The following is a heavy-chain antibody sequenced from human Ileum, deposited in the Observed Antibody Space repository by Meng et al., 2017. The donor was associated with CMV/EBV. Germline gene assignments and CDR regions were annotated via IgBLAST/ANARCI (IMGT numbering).Heavy chain of an antibody. D-gene: IGHD3-16*01. J-gene: IGHJ4*02. Sequence: GGSLRLSCAASGFAFNAHSVHWVRQFPGQGLEWVAFIRVDGSNENSADSARGQFIISSDNSEYTQSLQMNIMRLKNTAMYIYATDRAQRGGYYFDYWGQGTLVTVSS. CDR3: ATDRAQRGGYYFDY. V-gene: IGHV3-30*02. CDR1: GFAFNAHS. CDR2: IRVDGSNE.